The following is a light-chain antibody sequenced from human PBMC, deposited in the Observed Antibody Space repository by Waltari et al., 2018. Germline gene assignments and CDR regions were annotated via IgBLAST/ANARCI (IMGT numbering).Light chain of an antibody. Sequence: IVSTQSPGTLPLSPGESATLSCRASQSISKYLAWYQQKPGQAPRLLIYHASSRAAGIPDRFSGSGSGTDFSLTISRLEPEDFAVYYCQHYESLPVTFGQGTKVEIK. CDR3: QHYESLPVT. CDR1: QSISKY. V-gene: IGKV3-20*01. J-gene: IGKJ1*01. CDR2: HAS.